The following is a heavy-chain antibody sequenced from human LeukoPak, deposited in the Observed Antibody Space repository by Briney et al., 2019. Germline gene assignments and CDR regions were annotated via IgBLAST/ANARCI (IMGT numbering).Heavy chain of an antibody. J-gene: IGHJ5*02. V-gene: IGHV3-21*01. D-gene: IGHD6-25*01. CDR3: ARARITAANWFDP. Sequence: GGSPRLSCAASGFTFSSYSMNWVRQAPGKGLEWVSSISSSSSYIYYADSVKGRFTISRDNAKNSLYLQMNSLRAEDTAVYYCARARITAANWFDPWGQGTLVTVSS. CDR2: ISSSSSYI. CDR1: GFTFSSYS.